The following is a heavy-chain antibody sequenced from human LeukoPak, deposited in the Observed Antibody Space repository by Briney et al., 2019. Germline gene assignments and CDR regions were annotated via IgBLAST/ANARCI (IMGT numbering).Heavy chain of an antibody. CDR2: INPSRGST. V-gene: IGHV1-46*01. J-gene: IGHJ4*02. Sequence: ASVKVSCKAFGYTFIGNYMHWVRQAPGQGLEWMGIINPSRGSTSYAQKFQGRVTMTRDTSTSTAYMELSSLRSEDMAVYYCARGKRITIFGVVPALDYWGQGTLVTVSS. CDR1: GYTFIGNY. D-gene: IGHD3-3*01. CDR3: ARGKRITIFGVVPALDY.